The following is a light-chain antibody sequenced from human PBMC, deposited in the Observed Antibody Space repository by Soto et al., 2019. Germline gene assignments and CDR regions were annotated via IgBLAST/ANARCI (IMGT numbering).Light chain of an antibody. CDR3: QTWGTGIQGV. V-gene: IGLV4-69*01. CDR2: VSSDGSH. J-gene: IGLJ3*02. Sequence: QAVVTQSPSASASLGASVKLTCTLSSGHSSFAIAWHQQQPEKGPRFLMKVSSDGSHNKGDGIPDRFSGSSSGAERYLTISSLQSEDEADYYCQTWGTGIQGVFGGGTKLTVL. CDR1: SGHSSFA.